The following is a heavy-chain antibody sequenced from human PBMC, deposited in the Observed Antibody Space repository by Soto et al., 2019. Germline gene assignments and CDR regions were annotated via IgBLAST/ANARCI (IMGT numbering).Heavy chain of an antibody. D-gene: IGHD4-4*01. CDR2: ISWNGAFT. CDR1: GFDFDDHA. J-gene: IGHJ4*02. CDR3: TRDIFRTITPLDF. Sequence: GGSLRLSCVGSGFDFDDHAMSWVRQAPGKGLEWVSGISWNGAFTGYANSVRGRFTISRDDAKNSLFLQMNSLRPEDTAFYYCTRDIFRTITPLDFWGQGTLVTVSS. V-gene: IGHV3-9*01.